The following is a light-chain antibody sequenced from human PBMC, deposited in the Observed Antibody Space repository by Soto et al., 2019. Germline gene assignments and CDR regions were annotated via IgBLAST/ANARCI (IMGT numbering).Light chain of an antibody. CDR3: QKYYITPPTT. V-gene: IGKV4-1*01. Sequence: DIVMTQSPDSLAVSLGERATINCKSSQRVLYSSNNKNYLAWYQQKPGQPPKLLIYWASTRESGVPDRFSGSGSGTDFTLTISSLQAEDVAVYYCQKYYITPPTTFGGGTKVEIK. CDR1: QRVLYSSNNKNY. CDR2: WAS. J-gene: IGKJ4*01.